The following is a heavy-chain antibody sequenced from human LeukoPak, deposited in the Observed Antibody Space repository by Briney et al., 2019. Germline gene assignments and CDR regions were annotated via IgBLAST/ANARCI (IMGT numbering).Heavy chain of an antibody. CDR1: GFTFSSYA. CDR2: ISGSGGST. D-gene: IGHD3-10*01. V-gene: IGHV3-23*01. Sequence: GGSLRLSCAASGFTFSSYAMSWVRQAPGKGLEWVSAISGSGGSTYYADSVKGRFTISRDNSKNTLYLQMNSLRAEDTAVYYCARARKSGGITMIRGVKDRGWFDPWGQGTLVTVSS. CDR3: ARARKSGGITMIRGVKDRGWFDP. J-gene: IGHJ5*02.